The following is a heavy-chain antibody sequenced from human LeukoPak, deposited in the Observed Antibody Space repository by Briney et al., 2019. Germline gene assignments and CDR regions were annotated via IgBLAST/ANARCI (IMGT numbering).Heavy chain of an antibody. CDR3: VREGFYFFDF. CDR1: GFTFTNNF. V-gene: IGHV3-7*01. CDR2: IKQDGSET. J-gene: IGHJ4*01. Sequence: GGSLRLSCAASGFTFTNNFMSWVRQVPGKGREWVANIKQDGSETTYAGSVRGRFTIFRDNAKDSVYLQMNSLRAEVSATYYCVREGFYFFDFWGQGTLVTVSS.